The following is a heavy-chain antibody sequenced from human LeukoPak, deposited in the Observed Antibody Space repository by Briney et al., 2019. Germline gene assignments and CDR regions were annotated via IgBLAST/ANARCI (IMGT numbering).Heavy chain of an antibody. CDR2: ISSSSSYI. CDR1: GFTFSSYS. V-gene: IGHV3-21*01. J-gene: IGHJ6*04. D-gene: IGHD3-10*01. Sequence: GGSLRLSCGASGFTFSSYSMNWVRQAPGKGLEWVSSISSSSSYIYYADSVKGRFTISRDNAKNSLYLQMNSLRAEDTAVYYCARVHYGSGSYPRSAAYYYYYGMDVWGKGTTVTVSS. CDR3: ARVHYGSGSYPRSAAYYYYYGMDV.